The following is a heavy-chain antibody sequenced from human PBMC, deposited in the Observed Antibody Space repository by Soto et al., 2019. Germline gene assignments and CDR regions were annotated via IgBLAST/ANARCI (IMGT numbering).Heavy chain of an antibody. J-gene: IGHJ4*02. V-gene: IGHV3-23*01. CDR1: GFTFRGYA. CDR3: AKAYGASHSPFDC. D-gene: IGHD2-21*01. Sequence: GGSLRLSCAASGFTFRGYAMSWVRQAPGKGPEWVSGISGSGDSTYHAKSVKGRFIISRDNSKNTLYLEINSLRAEDTAVYYCAKAYGASHSPFDCWGQGPLVTVYS. CDR2: ISGSGDST.